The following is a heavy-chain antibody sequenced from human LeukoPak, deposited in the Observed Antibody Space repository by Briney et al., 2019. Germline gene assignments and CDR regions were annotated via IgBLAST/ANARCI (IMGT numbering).Heavy chain of an antibody. V-gene: IGHV3-23*01. D-gene: IGHD3-3*01. CDR2: ISGSGGST. CDR3: ARTLYYDFWSGYDSYYFDY. CDR1: GFTFSSYA. J-gene: IGHJ4*02. Sequence: GGSLRLSCAASGFTFSSYAMSWVRQAPGKGLEWVSAISGSGGSTNYADSVKGRFTISRDNAKNSLYLQMNSLRAEDTAVYYCARTLYYDFWSGYDSYYFDYWGQGTLVTVSS.